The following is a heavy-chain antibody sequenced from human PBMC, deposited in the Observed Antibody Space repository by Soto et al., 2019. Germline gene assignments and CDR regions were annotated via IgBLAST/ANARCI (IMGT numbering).Heavy chain of an antibody. D-gene: IGHD6-13*01. CDR2: IYHSGST. CDR1: GGSISSSNW. J-gene: IGHJ4*02. V-gene: IGHV4-4*02. CDR3: ARGDGISSSWYFV. Sequence: TSETLCLTCAVSGGSISSSNWWSWVRQPPGKGLEWIGEIYHSGSTNYNPSLKSRVTISVDKSKNQFSLKLSSVTAADTAVYYCARGDGISSSWYFVWGQGTLVTVSS.